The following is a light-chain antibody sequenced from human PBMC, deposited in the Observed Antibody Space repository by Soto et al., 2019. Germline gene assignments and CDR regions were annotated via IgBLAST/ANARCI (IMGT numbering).Light chain of an antibody. Sequence: GDRVTITCRASQSISSWLAWYQQKPGKAPKLLIYDASSLESGVPSRFSGSGSGTEFTLTISSLQPDDFATYYCQQYNSYSGTFXQGTKV. V-gene: IGKV1-5*01. CDR3: QQYNSYSGT. CDR2: DAS. CDR1: QSISSW. J-gene: IGKJ1*01.